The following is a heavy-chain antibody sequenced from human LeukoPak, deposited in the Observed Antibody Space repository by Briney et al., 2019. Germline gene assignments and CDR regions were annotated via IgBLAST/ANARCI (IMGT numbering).Heavy chain of an antibody. CDR2: IYYSGST. J-gene: IGHJ4*02. V-gene: IGHV4-59*01. Sequence: PSETLSLTCTVSGGSISSYYWSWIRQPPGKGLEWIGYIYYSGSTNYNPSLKSRVTISVDTSKNQFSLKLSSVTAAGTAVYYCARGTRVWGSYRERGNFDYWGQGTLVTVSS. D-gene: IGHD3-16*02. CDR3: ARGTRVWGSYRERGNFDY. CDR1: GGSISSYY.